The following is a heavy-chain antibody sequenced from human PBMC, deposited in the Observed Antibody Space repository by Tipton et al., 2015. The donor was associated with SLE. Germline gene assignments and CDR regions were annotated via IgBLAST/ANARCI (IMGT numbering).Heavy chain of an antibody. D-gene: IGHD2-2*01. CDR3: AREMLLPCCSSTIGSFDY. V-gene: IGHV3-11*01. CDR2: ISSSGSTI. CDR1: GFTFSDYY. Sequence: SLRLSCAASGFTFSDYYMSWIRQAPGKGLEWVSYISSSGSTIYYVDSVKGRFTISRDNAKNSLYLQMNSLRAEDTAVYYCAREMLLPCCSSTIGSFDYGGQGPLVTVSS. J-gene: IGHJ4*02.